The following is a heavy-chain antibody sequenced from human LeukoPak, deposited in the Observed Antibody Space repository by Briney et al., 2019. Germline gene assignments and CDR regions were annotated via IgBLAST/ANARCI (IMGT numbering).Heavy chain of an antibody. CDR1: GYTFSTSS. CDR3: ARGVLQFLEWSWFDP. CDR2: INPSGGNT. J-gene: IGHJ5*02. V-gene: IGHV1-46*01. D-gene: IGHD3-3*01. Sequence: ASVTVSCKASGYTFSTSSVHWVRQAPGQGLEWMGMINPSGGNTRYEQKFQGRVTISRDTSTSTVYMEISSLRFDDTAVYFCARGVLQFLEWSWFDPWGQGTLVSVSS.